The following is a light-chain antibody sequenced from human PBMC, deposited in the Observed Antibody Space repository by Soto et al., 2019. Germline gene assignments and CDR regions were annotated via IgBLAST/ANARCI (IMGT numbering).Light chain of an antibody. CDR2: KAS. CDR3: QQLDNFPLT. CDR1: QTISSW. Sequence: DIQMTQSPSTLSGSVGDRVTITCRASQTISSWLAWYQQKPGKAPKLLIYKASSLESGVPSRFSGSGSGTDFTLTISSLQPEDFATYYCQQLDNFPLTFGQGTRLEIK. V-gene: IGKV1-5*03. J-gene: IGKJ5*01.